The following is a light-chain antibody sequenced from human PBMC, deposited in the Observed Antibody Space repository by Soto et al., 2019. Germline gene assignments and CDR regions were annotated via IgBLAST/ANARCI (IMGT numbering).Light chain of an antibody. V-gene: IGKV1-39*01. J-gene: IGKJ1*01. CDR3: QQRFSTPRT. CDR2: AAS. Sequence: DIQMTQSPSSLSASIGDRVTITCRASQTISDFLNWYQLKPGKAPKLLIYAASSLQSGVPSRFSGSGSGTDFTLTISRLQPEDFANYTCQQRFSTPRTFGQGTKVEIK. CDR1: QTISDF.